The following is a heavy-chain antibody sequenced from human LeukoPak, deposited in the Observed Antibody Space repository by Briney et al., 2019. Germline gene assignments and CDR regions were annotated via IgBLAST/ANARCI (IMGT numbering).Heavy chain of an antibody. J-gene: IGHJ4*02. CDR3: AKAAVGVAAINY. CDR2: ISTGGST. D-gene: IGHD2-15*01. V-gene: IGHV3-23*01. CDR1: GFTFSSSA. Sequence: PGGSLRLSCAASGFTFSSSAMSWVRQAPGKGLEWVSAISTGGSTYYADSVKGRFTISRDNSKNTLYLQMNTLKAEDPALYYCAKAAVGVAAINYWGQGTLVTVSS.